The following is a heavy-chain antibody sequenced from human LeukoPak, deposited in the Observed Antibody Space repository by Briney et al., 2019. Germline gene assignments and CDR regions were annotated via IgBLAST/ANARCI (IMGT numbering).Heavy chain of an antibody. CDR2: IYYSGST. Sequence: SETLSLTCTVSGGSISSSSYYWGWIRQPPGKGLEWIGSIYYSGSTYYNPSLKSRVTISVDTSKNQFSLKLSSVTAADTAVYYCARLRKPVVTMVRGAMYNWFDPWGQGTLVTVSS. V-gene: IGHV4-39*07. CDR3: ARLRKPVVTMVRGAMYNWFDP. J-gene: IGHJ5*02. CDR1: GGSISSSSYY. D-gene: IGHD3-10*01.